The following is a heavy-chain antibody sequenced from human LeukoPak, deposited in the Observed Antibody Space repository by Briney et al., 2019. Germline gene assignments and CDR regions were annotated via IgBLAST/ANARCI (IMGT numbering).Heavy chain of an antibody. CDR3: ARVRLSSGGNIYFDY. Sequence: PGRSLRLSCAASGFTFSSYGMHWVRQAPGKGLEWVAVISYDGTNKYYAASVKGRFTISRDNSKNTLYLQMNGLRAEDTAVYYCARVRLSSGGNIYFDYWGQGTLVTVSS. V-gene: IGHV3-30*03. CDR1: GFTFSSYG. D-gene: IGHD6-19*01. CDR2: ISYDGTNK. J-gene: IGHJ4*02.